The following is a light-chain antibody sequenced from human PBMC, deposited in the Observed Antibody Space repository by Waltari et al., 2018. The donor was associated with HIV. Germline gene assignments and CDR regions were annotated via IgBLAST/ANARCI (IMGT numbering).Light chain of an antibody. J-gene: IGKJ1*01. CDR3: QQGYNTPPWT. CDR1: QNIENY. CDR2: TTS. V-gene: IGKV1-39*01. Sequence: DIQMTQSPSSLSASIGDRVTITCRAIQNIENYLNWYQQKAGQATKLLIYTTSNLQSGVPSRFSGSGSVTEFTLTISSLQPEDLATYYCQQGYNTPPWTFAPGTKVEVK.